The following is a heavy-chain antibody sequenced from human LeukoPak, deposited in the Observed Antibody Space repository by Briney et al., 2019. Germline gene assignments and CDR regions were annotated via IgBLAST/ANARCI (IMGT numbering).Heavy chain of an antibody. D-gene: IGHD1-1*01. J-gene: IGHJ4*02. V-gene: IGHV4-59*12. CDR2: IYYSGST. CDR1: GGSISSYY. Sequence: SETLSLTCTVSGGSISSYYWSWIRQPPGKRLEWIGYIYYSGSTNYNPSLKSRVTISVGTSKNQFSLKLSSVTAADTAVYYCARTGVPTGTYYFDYWGQGTLVTVSS. CDR3: ARTGVPTGTYYFDY.